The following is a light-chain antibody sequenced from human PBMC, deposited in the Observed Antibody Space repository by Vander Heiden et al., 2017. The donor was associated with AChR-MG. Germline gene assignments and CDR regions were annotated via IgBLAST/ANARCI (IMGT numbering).Light chain of an antibody. J-gene: IGLJ2*01. Sequence: SVLPPPPSASGTPGQRVTISCSGSRSDIGTNGVNWYQQLPGTAPKLFIYSSNQRPSGVPDRFSGSRSGTSATLAISGLQSEDEADYFCAAWDASLSLVLFGGGTRLTVL. CDR1: RSDIGTNG. CDR3: AAWDASLSLVL. V-gene: IGLV1-44*01. CDR2: SSN.